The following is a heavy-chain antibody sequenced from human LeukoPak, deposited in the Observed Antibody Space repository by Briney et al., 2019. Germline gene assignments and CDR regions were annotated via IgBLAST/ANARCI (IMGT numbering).Heavy chain of an antibody. CDR1: GFTFTSYS. J-gene: IGHJ4*02. Sequence: GGSLRLSCAASGFTFTSYSMNWVRQALGKGLEWVAYISLSGSPIYYADSVKGRFTISRDNAKKSLYLQLDSLRDEDTAVYYCTRGPYYGDYWGQGTLVTVSS. CDR3: TRGPYYGDY. V-gene: IGHV3-48*02. D-gene: IGHD3-10*01. CDR2: ISLSGSPI.